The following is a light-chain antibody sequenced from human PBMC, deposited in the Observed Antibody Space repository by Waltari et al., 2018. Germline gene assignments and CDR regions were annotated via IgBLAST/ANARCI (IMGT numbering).Light chain of an antibody. J-gene: IGLJ3*02. CDR2: GNN. CDR3: QSYDSSLSGWV. V-gene: IGLV1-40*01. CDR1: SSNIGAGFD. Sequence: QSVLTQPPSVSGAPGQRVTISCSGSSSNIGAGFDVHWYQQLPGAAPKLLIYGNNNRPSGAPDRFSGSKSGTSASLAITGLQADDEADYYCQSYDSSLSGWVFGGGTKLTVL.